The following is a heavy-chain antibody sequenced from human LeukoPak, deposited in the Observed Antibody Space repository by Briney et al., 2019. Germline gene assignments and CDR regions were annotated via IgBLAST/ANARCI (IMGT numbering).Heavy chain of an antibody. J-gene: IGHJ4*02. CDR2: ISSSSSYI. CDR3: ARDGLFGVVIERVYAPDY. D-gene: IGHD3-3*01. Sequence: GGSLRLSCAASGFTFSSYSMNWVRQAPGKGLEWVSSISSSSSYIYYADSVKGRFTISRDNAKNSLYLQMNSLRAEDTAVYYCARDGLFGVVIERVYAPDYWGQGTLVTVSS. CDR1: GFTFSSYS. V-gene: IGHV3-21*01.